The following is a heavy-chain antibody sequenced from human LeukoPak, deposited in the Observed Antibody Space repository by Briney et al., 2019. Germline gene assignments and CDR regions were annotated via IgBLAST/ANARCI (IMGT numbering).Heavy chain of an antibody. V-gene: IGHV3-23*01. Sequence: GGSLRLSCAASGFTFSTYVMSWVRQAQGKGLDWVSAISGSGGSTYYADSVKGRFTISRDYSKNTLYLQMNSLRAEDTAVYYCAKVAGYSSSWPPWYFDYWGQGTLVTVSS. D-gene: IGHD6-13*01. CDR1: GFTFSTYV. CDR3: AKVAGYSSSWPPWYFDY. CDR2: ISGSGGST. J-gene: IGHJ4*02.